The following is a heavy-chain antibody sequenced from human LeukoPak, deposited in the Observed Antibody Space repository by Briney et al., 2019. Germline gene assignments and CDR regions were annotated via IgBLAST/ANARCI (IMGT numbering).Heavy chain of an antibody. V-gene: IGHV3-30-3*01. J-gene: IGHJ4*02. CDR3: AKAFAVTVWSYFDY. Sequence: GGSLRLSYAASGFTFSSYAMHWVRQAPGKGLEWVAVISYDGSNKYYADSVKGRFTISRDNSKNTLYLQMNSLRAEDTAVYYCAKAFAVTVWSYFDYWGQGTLVTVSS. CDR1: GFTFSSYA. D-gene: IGHD3-16*01. CDR2: ISYDGSNK.